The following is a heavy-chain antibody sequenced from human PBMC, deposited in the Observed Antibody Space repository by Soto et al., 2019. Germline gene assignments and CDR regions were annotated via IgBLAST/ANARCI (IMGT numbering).Heavy chain of an antibody. J-gene: IGHJ6*02. CDR3: ARVPLRGSGSYYYYYYYGMDV. CDR2: IYYSGST. CDR1: GGSISSSSYY. D-gene: IGHD3-10*01. V-gene: IGHV4-39*07. Sequence: SETLSLTCTVSGGSISSSSYYWGWIRQPPGKGLEWIGSIYYSGSTYYNPSLKSRVTISVDTSKNQFSLKLSSVTAADTAVYYCARVPLRGSGSYYYYYYYGMDVWGQGTTVTVSS.